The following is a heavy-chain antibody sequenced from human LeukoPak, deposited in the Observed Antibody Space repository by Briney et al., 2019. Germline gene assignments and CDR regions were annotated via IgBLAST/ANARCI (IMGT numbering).Heavy chain of an antibody. Sequence: ASVKVSCKASGYTFTGYYMHWVRQAPGQGLEWMGWINPNSGGTNYAQKFQGRVTTTRDTSISTAYMELSRLRSDDTAVYYCARGDIVVVPAAKSTRFDPWGQGTLVTVSS. CDR3: ARGDIVVVPAAKSTRFDP. CDR2: INPNSGGT. D-gene: IGHD2-2*01. CDR1: GYTFTGYY. J-gene: IGHJ5*02. V-gene: IGHV1-2*02.